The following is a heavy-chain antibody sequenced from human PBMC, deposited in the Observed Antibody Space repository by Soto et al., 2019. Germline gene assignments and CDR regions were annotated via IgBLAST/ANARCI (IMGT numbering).Heavy chain of an antibody. V-gene: IGHV4-59*01. Sequence: TVSGGSLSSYYWSWIRQPPGKRLEWIGYIYYSGSTNYNPSLKSRVTISVDTSKNQFSLKLSPVTAADTAVYYCARGWAYDFWSGYNWFDPWGQGALGTVS. D-gene: IGHD3-3*01. J-gene: IGHJ5*02. CDR2: IYYSGST. CDR3: ARGWAYDFWSGYNWFDP. CDR1: GGSLSSYY.